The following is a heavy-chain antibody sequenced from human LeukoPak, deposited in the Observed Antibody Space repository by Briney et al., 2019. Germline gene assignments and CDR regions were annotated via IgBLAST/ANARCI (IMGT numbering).Heavy chain of an antibody. CDR2: IIPIFGIA. D-gene: IGHD5-24*01. V-gene: IGHV1-69*04. J-gene: IGHJ4*02. CDR3: ARDQEMAQGGY. CDR1: GGTFSSYA. Sequence: AASVKVSCKASGGTFSSYAISWVRQAPGQGLEWMGRIIPIFGIANYAQKLQGRVTITADKSTSTAYMELSSLRSEDTAVYYCARDQEMAQGGYWGQGTLVTVSS.